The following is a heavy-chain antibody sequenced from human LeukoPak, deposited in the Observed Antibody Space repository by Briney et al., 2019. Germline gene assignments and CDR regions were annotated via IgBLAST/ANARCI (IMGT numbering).Heavy chain of an antibody. CDR3: ARDSSGWYDH. V-gene: IGHV3-53*01. J-gene: IGHJ5*02. D-gene: IGHD6-19*01. CDR1: GFTVSTNY. CDR2: IYAGGTT. Sequence: PGGSLRLSCAASGFTVSTNYMSWVRQAPGRGLEWVSVIYAGGTTYYADSVRGRFTISRDNSKNTLYRLMNSLRDEDTAVYYCARDSSGWYDHWGQGTLVTVSS.